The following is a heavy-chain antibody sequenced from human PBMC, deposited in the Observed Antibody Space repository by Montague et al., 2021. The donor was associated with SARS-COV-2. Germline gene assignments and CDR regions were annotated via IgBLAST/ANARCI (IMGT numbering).Heavy chain of an antibody. V-gene: IGHV3-23*01. J-gene: IGHJ6*02. CDR2: VTGSGGAT. CDR3: ARHVGMERVTYGMDV. Sequence: SLRLSCAASGFTFSTYAMSWVRQAPGKGLEWVSSVTGSGGATYYADSVKGRFTISRDNSKNTVFLHMNSLRAEDTAVYYCARHVGMERVTYGMDVWGQGTPVTVSS. D-gene: IGHD3-3*01. CDR1: GFTFSTYA.